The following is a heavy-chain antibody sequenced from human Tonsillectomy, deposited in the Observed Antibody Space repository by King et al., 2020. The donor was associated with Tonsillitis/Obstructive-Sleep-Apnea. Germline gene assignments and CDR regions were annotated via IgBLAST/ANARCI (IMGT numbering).Heavy chain of an antibody. D-gene: IGHD2-21*01. CDR3: STGIDFDS. J-gene: IGHJ4*02. V-gene: IGHV3-15*01. CDR2: VKSKPDGGTT. CDR1: GFTFSNAW. Sequence: VQPVESGGGLVKPGGSLRLSCAGSGFTFSNAWMSWVRQAPGKGLEWVGRVKSKPDGGTTDYAAPVNGRFTISRDDSNNRVYLQMNSLKTEDTAVYYCSTGIDFDSWGQGTLVTVSS.